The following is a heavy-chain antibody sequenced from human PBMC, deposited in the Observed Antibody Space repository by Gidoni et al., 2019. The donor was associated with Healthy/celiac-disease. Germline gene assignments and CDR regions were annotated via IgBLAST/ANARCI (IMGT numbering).Heavy chain of an antibody. V-gene: IGHV1-69*08. CDR1: GGTFSSYT. CDR3: AREMWARNYYYYMDV. Sequence: QVQLVQSGAEVKKPGSSVKVSCKASGGTFSSYTISWVRQSPGQGLEWMGRIIPILGIANYAQKFQGRVTITADKSTSTAYMELSSLRSEDTAVYYCAREMWARNYYYYMDVWGKGTTVTVSS. CDR2: IIPILGIA. D-gene: IGHD1-26*01. J-gene: IGHJ6*03.